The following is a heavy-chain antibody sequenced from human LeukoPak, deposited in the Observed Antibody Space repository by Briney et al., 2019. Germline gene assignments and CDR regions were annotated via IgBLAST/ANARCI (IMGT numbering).Heavy chain of an antibody. V-gene: IGHV4-34*01. CDR2: INHSGTT. Sequence: SETLSLTCAVYGGSFSGYYWSWIRQPPGKGLEWIGEINHSGTTNYNPSLKSRVTISVDTSKNQFFLNLSSVTAADTAVYYCARTTNYDFWSGYYKPIGFDYWGQGTLVTVSS. D-gene: IGHD3-3*01. J-gene: IGHJ4*02. CDR3: ARTTNYDFWSGYYKPIGFDY. CDR1: GGSFSGYY.